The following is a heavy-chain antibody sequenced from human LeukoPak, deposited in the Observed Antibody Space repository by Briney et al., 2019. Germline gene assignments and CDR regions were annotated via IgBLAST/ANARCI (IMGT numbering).Heavy chain of an antibody. D-gene: IGHD2-21*02. J-gene: IGHJ3*02. CDR3: ARWVPYCGGDCYSAFDI. CDR1: GYTFTGYY. Sequence: GASVKVSCKASGYTFTGYYMHWVRQAPGQGLEWMGWINPNSGGTNYAQKFRGRVTMTRDTSISTAYMELSRLRSDDTAVYYCARWVPYCGGDCYSAFDIWGQGTMVTVSS. V-gene: IGHV1-2*02. CDR2: INPNSGGT.